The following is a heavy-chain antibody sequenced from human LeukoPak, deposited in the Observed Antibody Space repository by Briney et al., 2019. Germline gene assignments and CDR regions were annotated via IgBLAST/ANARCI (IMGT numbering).Heavy chain of an antibody. D-gene: IGHD1-26*01. Sequence: SETLSLTCTVTGGSFTSYYWSWTRQPPGKGLGWIGHFYYSGSTSYNPSLKSRVTISVDTSRNQFSLKLTSVTAADTAVYYCARGQGGNYYLNYFDYWGQGALVTVSS. V-gene: IGHV4-59*01. CDR1: GGSFTSYY. CDR3: ARGQGGNYYLNYFDY. J-gene: IGHJ4*02. CDR2: FYYSGST.